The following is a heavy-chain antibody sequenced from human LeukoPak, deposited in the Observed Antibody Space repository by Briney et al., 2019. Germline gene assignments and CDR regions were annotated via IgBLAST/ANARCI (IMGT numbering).Heavy chain of an antibody. J-gene: IGHJ4*02. CDR2: ISSSGSTI. CDR3: ARDRSYGSFNY. Sequence: GGSLRLSCAASGFTFSSFEMNWVRQAPGKGLGWVSYISSSGSTIYYADSVKGRFTISRDNAKNSLYLQMSRLRAEDTAVYYCARDRSYGSFNYWGQGTLVTVSS. D-gene: IGHD5-18*01. V-gene: IGHV3-48*03. CDR1: GFTFSSFE.